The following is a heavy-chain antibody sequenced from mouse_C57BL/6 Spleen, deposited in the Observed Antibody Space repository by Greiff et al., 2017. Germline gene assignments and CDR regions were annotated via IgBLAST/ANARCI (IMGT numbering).Heavy chain of an antibody. V-gene: IGHV2-2*01. Sequence: QVQLKESGPGLVQPSQSLSITCTVSGFSLTSYGVHWVRQSPGKGLEWLGVIWGGGSTDYNAAFISRLSISKDNSKSQVFFKMNSLQADDTAIYYCARRGYDYDAWFAYWGQGTLVTVSA. CDR1: GFSLTSYG. D-gene: IGHD2-4*01. CDR3: ARRGYDYDAWFAY. J-gene: IGHJ3*01. CDR2: IWGGGST.